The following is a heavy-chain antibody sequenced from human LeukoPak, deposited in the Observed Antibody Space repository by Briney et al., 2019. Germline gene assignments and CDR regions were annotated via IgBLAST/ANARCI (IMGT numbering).Heavy chain of an antibody. CDR2: IYSGGST. Sequence: GGSLRLSCAASGFTVSSNYMSWVRQAPGKGLEWVSVIYSGGSTYYADSVKGRLTISRDNSKNTLYLQMNSLRAEDTAVYYCARDHTYYYDSSGLDWGQGTLVTVSS. D-gene: IGHD3-22*01. V-gene: IGHV3-53*01. CDR3: ARDHTYYYDSSGLD. J-gene: IGHJ4*02. CDR1: GFTVSSNY.